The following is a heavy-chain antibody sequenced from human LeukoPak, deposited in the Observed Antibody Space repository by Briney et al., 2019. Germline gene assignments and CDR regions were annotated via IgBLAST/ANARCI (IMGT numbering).Heavy chain of an antibody. Sequence: ASVKVSCKASGYTFTSYDINWVRQATGQGLEWMGWINPNNGDTNYAQKFQGRVTLTRDTSLSTAYMQLSRLRSDDTAAYYCAGGITTRHFYYGMDVWGQGTTVTVSS. J-gene: IGHJ6*02. CDR2: INPNNGDT. V-gene: IGHV1-2*02. CDR1: GYTFTSYD. D-gene: IGHD3-22*01. CDR3: AGGITTRHFYYGMDV.